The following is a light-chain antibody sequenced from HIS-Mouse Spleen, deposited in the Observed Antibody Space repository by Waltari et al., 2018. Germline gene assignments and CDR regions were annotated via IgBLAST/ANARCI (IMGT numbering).Light chain of an antibody. Sequence: QSALTQPPSVSGSPGQSVTISCTGTSSDVGSYNRVSWYQQPPDRFSGSKSGNTASLTISGLQAEDEADYYCSSYTSSSTVFGTGTKVTVL. V-gene: IGLV2-18*02. CDR1: SSDVGSYNR. CDR3: SSYTSSSTV. J-gene: IGLJ1*01.